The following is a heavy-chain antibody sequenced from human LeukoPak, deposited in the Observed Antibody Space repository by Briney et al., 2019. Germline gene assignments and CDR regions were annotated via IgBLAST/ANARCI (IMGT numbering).Heavy chain of an antibody. D-gene: IGHD1-26*01. Sequence: ASVKVSFKASGYTFTSYDINWVRQATGQGLEWMGIIDPSGGSTDYAQKFQGRVTMTRDTSTSTVYMDLSSLRSDDTAVYYCARVKVVGWNWFDPWGQGTLVTVSS. CDR3: ARVKVVGWNWFDP. J-gene: IGHJ5*02. CDR2: IDPSGGST. CDR1: GYTFTSYD. V-gene: IGHV1-46*01.